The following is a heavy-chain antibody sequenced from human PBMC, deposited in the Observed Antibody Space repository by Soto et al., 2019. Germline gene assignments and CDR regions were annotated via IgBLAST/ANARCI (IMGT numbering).Heavy chain of an antibody. V-gene: IGHV1-18*01. CDR2: ISAYNGNT. Sequence: ASVKVSCKASGYTFTSYGIGWVRQAPGQGLEWMGWISAYNGNTNYAQKLQGRVTMTTDTSTSTAYMELRSLRSDDTAVYYCARDHHGDHSSDYWGQGTLVTVSS. CDR1: GYTFTSYG. J-gene: IGHJ4*02. CDR3: ARDHHGDHSSDY. D-gene: IGHD2-21*02.